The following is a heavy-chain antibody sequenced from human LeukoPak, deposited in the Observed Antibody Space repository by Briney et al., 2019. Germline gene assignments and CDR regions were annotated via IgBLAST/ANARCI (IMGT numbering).Heavy chain of an antibody. J-gene: IGHJ4*02. D-gene: IGHD3-10*01. V-gene: IGHV3-21*01. CDR3: AKHYGSGSYYTDS. CDR1: GFAFSTYS. Sequence: GGSLRLSCAASGFAFSTYSMNWVRQAPGKGPEWVSVISTTSTYTYYADSVKGRFTISRDNAKNSLYLQMDSLRAEDTAVYYCAKHYGSGSYYTDSWGQGTLVTVSS. CDR2: ISTTSTYT.